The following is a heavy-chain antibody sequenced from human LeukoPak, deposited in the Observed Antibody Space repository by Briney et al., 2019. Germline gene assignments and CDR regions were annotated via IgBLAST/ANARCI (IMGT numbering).Heavy chain of an antibody. V-gene: IGHV4-39*07. CDR1: GGSIRSSSYN. Sequence: PSETLSLTCTVSGGSIRSSSYNWGWIRQPPVKGLEWIGSIHYTGTTYYNPSLKSRVTISVDTSKNQFSLKLSSVTAADTAVDYCARDADYGDYLSYYYYYMDVWGKGTTVTVSS. J-gene: IGHJ6*03. CDR3: ARDADYGDYLSYYYYYMDV. CDR2: IHYTGTT. D-gene: IGHD4-17*01.